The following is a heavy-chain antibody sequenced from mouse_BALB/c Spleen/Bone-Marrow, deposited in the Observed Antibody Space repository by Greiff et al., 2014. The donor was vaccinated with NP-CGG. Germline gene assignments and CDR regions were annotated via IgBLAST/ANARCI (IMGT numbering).Heavy chain of an antibody. J-gene: IGHJ3*01. CDR3: ARYYYGSSLFAY. D-gene: IGHD1-1*01. Sequence: EVQLQQSGAELVKPGASVKLSCTASGFNIKDTYMHWVKQRPEKGLEWIGRIDPANGNTKYDPKFQGKATITADTSSNTVYLHLSSLASEDTAVYYCARYYYGSSLFAYWGQGTLVTVSA. CDR2: IDPANGNT. CDR1: GFNIKDTY. V-gene: IGHV14-3*02.